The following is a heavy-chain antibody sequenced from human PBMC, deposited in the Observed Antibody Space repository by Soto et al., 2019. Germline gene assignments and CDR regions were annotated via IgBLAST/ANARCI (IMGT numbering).Heavy chain of an antibody. Sequence: GGSLRRSCAASGFTFSGYWMSWVRQAPGRGLEWVANIKQDGTDKYYVDSVKGRFTMSRDNAKNSLYLQMNSLRVEDTAVYYCARGRSNDYYDYWGQGTLVTVSS. V-gene: IGHV3-7*01. CDR3: ARGRSNDYYDY. CDR1: GFTFSGYW. CDR2: IKQDGTDK. D-gene: IGHD2-15*01. J-gene: IGHJ4*02.